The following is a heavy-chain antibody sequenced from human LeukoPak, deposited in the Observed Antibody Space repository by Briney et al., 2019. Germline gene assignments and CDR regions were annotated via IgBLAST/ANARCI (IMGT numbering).Heavy chain of an antibody. CDR3: AKPNLGGMAYFDS. CDR2: IIVGGGET. V-gene: IGHV3-23*01. CDR1: GCIFCRYV. Sequence: GGALRLSCAEPGCIFCRYVMGTVREALGRGLERVSRIIVGGGETFASESVKGRFTITRDNSKNTLYLQITGLTVEDTAVYFGAKPNLGGMAYFDSWGQGSLVTVSS. D-gene: IGHD3-16*01. J-gene: IGHJ4*02.